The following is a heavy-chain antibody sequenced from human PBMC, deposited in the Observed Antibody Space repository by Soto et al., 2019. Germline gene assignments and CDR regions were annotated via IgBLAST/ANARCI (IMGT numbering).Heavy chain of an antibody. J-gene: IGHJ4*02. V-gene: IGHV3-15*01. D-gene: IGHD3-10*01. CDR2: IKSKTDGGTT. CDR3: TTDVTGYMVRGVIISPNFDY. CDR1: GFTFSNAW. Sequence: GGSLRLSCAASGFTFSNAWMSWVRQAPGKGLEWVGRIKSKTDGGTTDYAAPVKGRFTISRDDSKNTLYLQMNSLKTEDTAVYYCTTDVTGYMVRGVIISPNFDYWGQGTLVTVSS.